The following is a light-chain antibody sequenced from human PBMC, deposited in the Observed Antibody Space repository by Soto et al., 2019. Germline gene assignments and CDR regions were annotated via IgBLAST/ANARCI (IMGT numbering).Light chain of an antibody. Sequence: EIVLTQSPATLSLSPGERATLSCRASQSVGSYLTWYQQKPGQAPRLLIYETSKRATGIPARFSGSGSGTDFTLTISSLEPEDFAVYYCQQLSSWPRTF. CDR3: QQLSSWPRT. CDR1: QSVGSY. V-gene: IGKV3-11*01. J-gene: IGKJ1*01. CDR2: ETS.